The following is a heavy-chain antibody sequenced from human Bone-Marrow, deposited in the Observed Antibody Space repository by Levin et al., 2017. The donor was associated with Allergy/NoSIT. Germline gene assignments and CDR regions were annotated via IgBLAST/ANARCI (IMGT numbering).Heavy chain of an antibody. CDR3: ARLPNWRYYYFDY. CDR2: IYYSGST. V-gene: IGHV4-4*02. J-gene: IGHJ4*02. Sequence: SETLSLTCVVSGGSISRSNWWSWVRQPPGKGLEWIGEIYYSGSTNYNPSFQSRATLSVDASNNQFSLTLTSVTAADTAVYYCARLPNWRYYYFDYWGPGTEVTVSS. D-gene: IGHD3-9*01. CDR1: GGSISRSNW.